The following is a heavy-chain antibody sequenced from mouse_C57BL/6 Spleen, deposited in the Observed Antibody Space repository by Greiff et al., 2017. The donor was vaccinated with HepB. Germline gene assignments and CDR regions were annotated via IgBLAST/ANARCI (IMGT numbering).Heavy chain of an antibody. V-gene: IGHV1-39*01. D-gene: IGHD1-1*01. CDR1: GYSFTDYN. CDR2: INPNYGTT. Sequence: VQLQQSGPELVKPGASVKISCKASGYSFTDYNMNWVKQSNGKSLEWIGVINPNYGTTSYNQKFKGKATLTVDQSSSTAYMQLNSLTSEDSAVYYCSITTVVVPYAMDYWGQGTSVTVSS. J-gene: IGHJ4*01. CDR3: SITTVVVPYAMDY.